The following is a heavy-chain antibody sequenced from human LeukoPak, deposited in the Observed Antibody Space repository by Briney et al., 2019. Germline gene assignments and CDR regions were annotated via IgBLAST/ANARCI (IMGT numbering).Heavy chain of an antibody. J-gene: IGHJ4*02. CDR1: GFTLSSYA. D-gene: IGHD1-1*01. CDR2: ISDSGGST. CDR3: AKGSSGGRTYYFDY. Sequence: GGSLRLSCVGSGFTLSSYAMSWVRQAPGKGLEWVAAISDSGGSTYYADSVKGRFTISRDNSKNTVYLQMNSLRAEDTAVYYCAKGSSGGRTYYFDYWGQGTLVTVSS. V-gene: IGHV3-23*01.